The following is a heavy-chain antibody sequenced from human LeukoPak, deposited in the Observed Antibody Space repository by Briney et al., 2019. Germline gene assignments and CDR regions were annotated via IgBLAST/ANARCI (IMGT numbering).Heavy chain of an antibody. V-gene: IGHV4-34*01. J-gene: IGHJ5*02. CDR2: INHSGST. CDR3: ARGIVVVVAATSSWFDP. Sequence: PSETLSLTCAVYGGSFSGYYWSWIRQPPGKGLEWIGEINHSGSTNYNPSLKSRVTISVDTSKNQFSLKLSSVTAADTAVYYCARGIVVVVAATSSWFDPWGQRTLVTVSS. CDR1: GGSFSGYY. D-gene: IGHD2-15*01.